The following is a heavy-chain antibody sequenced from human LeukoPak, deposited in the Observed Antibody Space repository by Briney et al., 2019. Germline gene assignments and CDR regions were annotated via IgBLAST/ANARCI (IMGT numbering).Heavy chain of an antibody. D-gene: IGHD3-3*01. CDR1: GFTFSTYS. Sequence: GGSLRLSCAASGFTFSTYSMNWGRQAPGKGLEWVSSISGSSSYRYHADSVKGRFTISRDNAKNSLYLQMNSLRAEDTAVYYCASGNYDFDYWGQGTLVTVSS. V-gene: IGHV3-21*01. J-gene: IGHJ4*02. CDR2: ISGSSSYR. CDR3: ASGNYDFDY.